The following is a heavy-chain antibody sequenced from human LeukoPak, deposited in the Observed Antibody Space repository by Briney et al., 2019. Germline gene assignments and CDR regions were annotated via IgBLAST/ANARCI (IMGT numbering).Heavy chain of an antibody. CDR2: ISYDGSNK. Sequence: GGSLRLSCAASGFTFSSYAMHWVRQAPGKGLEWVAVISYDGSNKFYADSVKGRFTISRDNSKNTLYLQMNSLRAEDTAVYYCARPQNYYXYYGMDVWGQGTTVXVSS. CDR3: ARPQNYYXYYGMDV. J-gene: IGHJ6*02. CDR1: GFTFSSYA. V-gene: IGHV3-30-3*01.